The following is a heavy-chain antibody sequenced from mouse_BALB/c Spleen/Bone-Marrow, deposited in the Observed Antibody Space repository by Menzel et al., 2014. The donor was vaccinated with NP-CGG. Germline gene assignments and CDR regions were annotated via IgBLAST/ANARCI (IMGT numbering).Heavy chain of an antibody. D-gene: IGHD4-1*01. V-gene: IGHV1S56*01. CDR2: IYPGNVNT. Sequence: VKLQESGPELVKPGASVRISCKAAGYTFTSYYIHWVKQRPGQGLEWIGWIYPGNVNTKYNEKFKGKATLTADKSSSTAYFLLSSLTSEDSAVYFCAREANWNFDYWGQGTTLTVSS. J-gene: IGHJ2*01. CDR1: GYTFTSYY. CDR3: AREANWNFDY.